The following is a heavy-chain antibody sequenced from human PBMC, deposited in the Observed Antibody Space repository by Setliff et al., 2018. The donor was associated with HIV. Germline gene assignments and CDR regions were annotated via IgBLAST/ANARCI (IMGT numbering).Heavy chain of an antibody. Sequence: GGSLRLSCAASGFTFSSYWMSWLRQAPGKGLEWVANIKQDGSEKYYVDSVKGRFTISRDNAKNSLYLQMNSLRAEDTAVYYCARDYKMATITLYYYYMDVWGKGTTVTVSS. V-gene: IGHV3-7*03. CDR2: IKQDGSEK. CDR1: GFTFSSYW. CDR3: ARDYKMATITLYYYYMDV. J-gene: IGHJ6*03. D-gene: IGHD5-12*01.